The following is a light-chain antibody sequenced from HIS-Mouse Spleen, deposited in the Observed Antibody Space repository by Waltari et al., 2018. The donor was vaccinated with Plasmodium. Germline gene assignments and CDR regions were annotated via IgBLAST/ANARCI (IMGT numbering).Light chain of an antibody. CDR1: QRLLHSNGYNY. CDR3: QQYYSYPLT. Sequence: DIVMTQSPLSLPVTPGEPASISCRSSQRLLHSNGYNYLDWYLQKPGQSPQLLIYLGSNRAAGVPDMFSGSGSGTDCTLTISCLQSEDFATYYCQQYYSYPLTFGGGTKVEIK. J-gene: IGKJ4*01. V-gene: IGKV2-28*01. CDR2: LGS.